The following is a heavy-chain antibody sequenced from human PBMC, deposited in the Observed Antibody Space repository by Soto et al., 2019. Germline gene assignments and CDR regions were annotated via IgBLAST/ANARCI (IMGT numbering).Heavy chain of an antibody. CDR2: ISYDGTNK. CDR1: GFTFSSHA. D-gene: IGHD6-13*01. CDR3: ARGGVDGVYRPLDY. Sequence: QVQLVESGGGVVQAGRSLRLSCAASGFTFSSHAMHWVRQAPGKGLEWVALISYDGTNKYYADSVKGRFTISRDDFKNTLFRQMSSLRPEDTDVYYCARGGVDGVYRPLDYWGQGIMVTVSS. V-gene: IGHV3-30-3*01. J-gene: IGHJ4*02.